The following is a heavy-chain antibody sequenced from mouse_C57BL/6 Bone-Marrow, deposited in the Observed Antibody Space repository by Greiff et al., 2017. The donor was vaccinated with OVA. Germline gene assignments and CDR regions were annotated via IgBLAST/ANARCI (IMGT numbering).Heavy chain of an antibody. CDR2: IYPRSGNT. D-gene: IGHD1-1*01. CDR3: AGGVVANGDYAMDY. V-gene: IGHV1-81*01. Sequence: QVQLQQSGAELARPGASVKLSCKASGYTFTSYGISWVKQRTGQGLEWIGEIYPRSGNTYYNEKFKGKATLTADKSSSTAYMELRSLTSEDSAVYFCAGGVVANGDYAMDYWGQGTSVTVSS. J-gene: IGHJ4*01. CDR1: GYTFTSYG.